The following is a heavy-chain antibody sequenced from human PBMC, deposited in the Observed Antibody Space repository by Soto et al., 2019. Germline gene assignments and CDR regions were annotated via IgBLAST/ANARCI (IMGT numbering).Heavy chain of an antibody. CDR2: VDYSGST. CDR1: GGSFNIYS. J-gene: IGHJ5*02. Sequence: QVQLQQWGAGLLQPSETLSLTCGVFGGSFNIYSWTWVRQSPEKGLEWIGDVDYSGSTNYHPSLTSRVSISVDASKNQFSLTLRSVTAADTAVYYCARGCPGSCGQGTAVTVSS. CDR3: ARGCPGS. V-gene: IGHV4-34*02.